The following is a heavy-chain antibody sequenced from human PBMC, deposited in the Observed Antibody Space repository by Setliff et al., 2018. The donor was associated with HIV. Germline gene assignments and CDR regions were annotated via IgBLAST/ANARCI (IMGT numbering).Heavy chain of an antibody. CDR3: VRDMLAVVAATYAFDI. J-gene: IGHJ3*02. CDR1: GFTFRTFW. D-gene: IGHD2-15*01. CDR2: IKQDGSEK. Sequence: GGSLRLSCAASGFTFRTFWMSWVRQAPGKGLEWVANIKQDGSEKHYLNSVKGRFTISRDNAENSMYLQMDSLRAEDTAVYYCVRDMLAVVAATYAFDIWGQGTVVTVS. V-gene: IGHV3-7*01.